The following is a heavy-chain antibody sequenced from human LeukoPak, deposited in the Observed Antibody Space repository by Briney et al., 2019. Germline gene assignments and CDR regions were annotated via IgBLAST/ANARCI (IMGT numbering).Heavy chain of an antibody. CDR1: GYTFTSYG. CDR2: IIPILGIA. D-gene: IGHD6-19*01. CDR3: ASLLNTGYSSGWHFDY. J-gene: IGHJ4*02. V-gene: IGHV1-69*04. Sequence: SVKVSCKASGYTFTSYGISWVRQAPGQGLEWMGRIIPILGIANYAQKFQGRVTITADKSTSTACMELSSLRSEDTAVYYCASLLNTGYSSGWHFDYWGQGTLVTVSS.